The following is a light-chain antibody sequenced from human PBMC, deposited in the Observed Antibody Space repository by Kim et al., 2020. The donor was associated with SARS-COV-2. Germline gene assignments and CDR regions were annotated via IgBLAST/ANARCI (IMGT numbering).Light chain of an antibody. V-gene: IGLV10-54*01. Sequence: QTATDTGIGSSDNVGYQGAAWLQQHQGHPPKLLSYRNNNRPSGSAERFSASRSGNTASLTISGRQPEDEADYYCSAWDRSVNAWVFGGGTHLNVL. CDR2: RNN. CDR1: SDNVGYQG. J-gene: IGLJ3*02. CDR3: SAWDRSVNAWV.